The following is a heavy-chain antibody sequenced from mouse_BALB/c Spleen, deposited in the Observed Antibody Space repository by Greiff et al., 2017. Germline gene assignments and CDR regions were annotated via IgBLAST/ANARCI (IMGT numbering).Heavy chain of an antibody. CDR1: GFTFTSYC. CDR2: INPSNGGT. Sequence: VQLQQPGAELVKPGASVKLSCTASGFTFTSYCMHWVKLRPGQGLEWIGEINPSNGGTNYNEKFTRKATLTEDKSSSTAYMQLSSLTSEDAAVYYCRVGGSSRWGFDYWGQGTLVTVSA. CDR3: RVGGSSRWGFDY. D-gene: IGHD6-1*01. J-gene: IGHJ3*01. V-gene: IGHV1S16*01.